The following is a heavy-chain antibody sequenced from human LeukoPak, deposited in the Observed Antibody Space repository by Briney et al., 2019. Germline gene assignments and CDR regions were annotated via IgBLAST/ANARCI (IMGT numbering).Heavy chain of an antibody. CDR3: ARAGLGIGDFDI. V-gene: IGHV3-33*01. CDR1: GFTFSSYG. D-gene: IGHD3-16*01. CDR2: IWYDGSNK. J-gene: IGHJ3*02. Sequence: GGSLRLSCAASGFTFSSYGMHWVRQAPGEGLEWVAVIWYDGSNKYYADSVKGRFTISRDNSKNTLYLQMNSLRAEDTAVYYCARAGLGIGDFDIWGQGTMVTVSS.